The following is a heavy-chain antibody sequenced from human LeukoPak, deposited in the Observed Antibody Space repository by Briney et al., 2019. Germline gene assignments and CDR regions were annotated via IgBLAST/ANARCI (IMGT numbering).Heavy chain of an antibody. Sequence: ASVKVSCKVSGYTLTELSMHWVRQAPGKGLEWMGGFDPEDGETIYAQKFQGRVTMTEDTSTDTAYMELSSLRSEDTAVYYCATVGAKHITYSSSWYDWFDPWGQGTLVTVSS. V-gene: IGHV1-24*01. CDR2: FDPEDGET. CDR3: ATVGAKHITYSSSWYDWFDP. D-gene: IGHD6-13*01. J-gene: IGHJ5*02. CDR1: GYTLTELS.